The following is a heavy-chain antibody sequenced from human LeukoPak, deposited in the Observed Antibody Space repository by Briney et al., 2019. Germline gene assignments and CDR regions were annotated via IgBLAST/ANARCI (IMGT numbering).Heavy chain of an antibody. V-gene: IGHV5-51*01. CDR1: GYSFTSYW. D-gene: IGHD5-24*01. Sequence: GESLKISCKGSGYSFTSYWIGWVRQMPGKGLEWMGIIYPGDSDTRYSPSFQGQVTISADKSISTAYLQWSSLKASDTALYYCARQRLASDNYSYMDVWGKGTTVTISS. CDR2: IYPGDSDT. CDR3: ARQRLASDNYSYMDV. J-gene: IGHJ6*03.